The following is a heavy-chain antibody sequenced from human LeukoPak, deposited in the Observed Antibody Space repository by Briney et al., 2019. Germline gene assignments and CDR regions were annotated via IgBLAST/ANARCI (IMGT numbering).Heavy chain of an antibody. CDR3: ARDGYSGYDRFDY. D-gene: IGHD5-12*01. CDR1: GYTFTSYY. Sequence: ASVKVSCKASGYTFTSYYMHCVRQSPGQGLEWMGWISAYNGNTNYAQKLQGRVTMTTDTSTSTAYMDLRSLRSDDTAVYYCARDGYSGYDRFDYWGQGTLVTVSS. CDR2: ISAYNGNT. J-gene: IGHJ4*02. V-gene: IGHV1-18*04.